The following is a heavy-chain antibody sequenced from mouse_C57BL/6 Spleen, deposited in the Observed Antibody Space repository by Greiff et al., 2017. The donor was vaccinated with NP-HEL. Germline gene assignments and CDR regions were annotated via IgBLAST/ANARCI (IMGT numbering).Heavy chain of an antibody. V-gene: IGHV1-64*01. Sequence: QVQLQQPGAELVKPGASVKLSCKASGYTFTSYWMHWVKQRPGQGLEWIGMIHPNSGSTNYNEKFKSKATLTVDKSSSTAYMQLSSLTSEDSAVYYCSRGVYQIPYYYAMDYWGQGTSVTVSS. CDR2: IHPNSGST. CDR3: SRGVYQIPYYYAMDY. CDR1: GYTFTSYW. J-gene: IGHJ4*01.